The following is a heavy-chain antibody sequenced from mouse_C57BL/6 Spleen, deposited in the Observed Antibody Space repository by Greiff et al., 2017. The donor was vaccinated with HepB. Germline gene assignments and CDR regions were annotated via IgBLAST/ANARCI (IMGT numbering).Heavy chain of an antibody. Sequence: QVQLQQSGAELVRPGASVTLSCKASGYTFTDYEMHWVKQTPVHGLEWIGAIDPETGGTAYNQKFKGKAILTADKSSSTAYMELRSLTSEDSAVYYCTGQLTGYAMDYWGQGTSVTVSS. D-gene: IGHD3-3*01. CDR3: TGQLTGYAMDY. CDR2: IDPETGGT. CDR1: GYTFTDYE. V-gene: IGHV1-15*01. J-gene: IGHJ4*01.